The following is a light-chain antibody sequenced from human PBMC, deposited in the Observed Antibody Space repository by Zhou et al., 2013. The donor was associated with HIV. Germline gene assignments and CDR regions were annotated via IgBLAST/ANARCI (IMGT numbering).Light chain of an antibody. CDR2: DAS. Sequence: EIVMTQSPATLSVSPGERVTLSCRASQSVSTKLAWYQQKPGQTPRLLIYDASTRATALPPRFSGSGFGTEFTLTISRLEPEDFAVYYCQHYGSSPLLTFGGGTKVEIK. V-gene: IGKV3-15*01. J-gene: IGKJ4*01. CDR3: QHYGSSPLLT. CDR1: QSVSTK.